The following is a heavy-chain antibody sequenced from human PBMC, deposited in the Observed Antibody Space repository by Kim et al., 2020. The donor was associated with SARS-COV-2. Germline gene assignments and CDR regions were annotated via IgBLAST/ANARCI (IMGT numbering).Heavy chain of an antibody. Sequence: GGSLRLSCAASGFTFSSYAMSWVRQAPGKGLEWVSAISGSGGSTYYADSVKGRFTISRDNSKNTLYLQMNSLRAEDTAVYYCAKGGRVAATDYYYYGMDVWGQGTTVTVSS. D-gene: IGHD2-15*01. CDR2: ISGSGGST. CDR1: GFTFSSYA. V-gene: IGHV3-23*01. CDR3: AKGGRVAATDYYYYGMDV. J-gene: IGHJ6*02.